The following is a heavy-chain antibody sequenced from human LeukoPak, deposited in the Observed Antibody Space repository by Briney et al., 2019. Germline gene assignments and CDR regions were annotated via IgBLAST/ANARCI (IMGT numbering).Heavy chain of an antibody. Sequence: PSETLSLTCTVSGGSISSSSYYWGWIRQPPGKGLEWIGSIYYSGSTYYNPSLKSRVTISVDTSKNQFSLKLSSVTAADTAVYYCASKLYSGGWTDYWGQGTLVTVSS. V-gene: IGHV4-39*01. CDR1: GGSISSSSYY. D-gene: IGHD6-19*01. CDR3: ASKLYSGGWTDY. CDR2: IYYSGST. J-gene: IGHJ4*02.